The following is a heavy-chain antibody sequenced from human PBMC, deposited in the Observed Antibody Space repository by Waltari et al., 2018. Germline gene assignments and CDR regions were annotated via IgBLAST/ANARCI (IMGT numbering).Heavy chain of an antibody. CDR1: GYSFTNYW. J-gene: IGHJ2*01. CDR3: ARSGTSSSRYFDL. D-gene: IGHD6-6*01. Sequence: EVQVVQSGSEVKQPGESLKISCKVSGYSFTNYWIGWVRQMPGKGLEWMGSNYPSDADARYSPSFQGQVTISADRSISTAYLQWSSLKASDTAMYYCARSGTSSSRYFDLWGRGALVTVSS. V-gene: IGHV5-51*01. CDR2: NYPSDADA.